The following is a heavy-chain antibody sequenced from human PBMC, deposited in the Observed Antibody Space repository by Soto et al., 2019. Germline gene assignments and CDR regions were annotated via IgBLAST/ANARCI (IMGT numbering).Heavy chain of an antibody. CDR3: ARGPRGGKVPYYYFDY. J-gene: IGHJ4*02. V-gene: IGHV3-30-3*01. CDR2: ISYDGSNK. D-gene: IGHD2-15*01. CDR1: GFTFSSYA. Sequence: QVQLVESGGGVVQPGRSLRLSCAASGFTFSSYAMHWVRQAPGKGLEWVAVISYDGSNKYYADSVKGRFTISRDNSKKTLYLQMNSLRAEDTAVYYCARGPRGGKVPYYYFDYWGQGTLVTVSS.